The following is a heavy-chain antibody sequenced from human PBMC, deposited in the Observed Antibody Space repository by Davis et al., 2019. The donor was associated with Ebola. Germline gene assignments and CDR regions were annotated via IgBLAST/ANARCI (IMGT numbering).Heavy chain of an antibody. CDR3: ARDGVDTHYYYYGMDV. D-gene: IGHD5-18*01. CDR2: IIPILGIA. J-gene: IGHJ6*02. V-gene: IGHV1-69*04. CDR1: GGTFSSYA. Sequence: AASVKVSCKASGGTFSSYAISWVRQAPGQGLEWMGRIIPILGIANYAQKFQGRVTITADKSTSTAYMELSSLRSEDTAVYYCARDGVDTHYYYYGMDVWGQGTTVTVSS.